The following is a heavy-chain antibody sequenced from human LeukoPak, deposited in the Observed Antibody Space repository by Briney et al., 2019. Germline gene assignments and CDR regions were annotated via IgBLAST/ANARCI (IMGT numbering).Heavy chain of an antibody. V-gene: IGHV4-39*01. CDR2: IYYSGST. D-gene: IGHD5-24*01. Sequence: SETLSLTCTVSGGSISSSSYYWGWICQPPGKGLEWIGSIYYSGSTYYNPSLKSRVTISVDTSKNQFSLKLSSVTAADTAVYYCARARWLQLRLDYWGQGTLVTVSS. CDR1: GGSISSSSYY. J-gene: IGHJ4*02. CDR3: ARARWLQLRLDY.